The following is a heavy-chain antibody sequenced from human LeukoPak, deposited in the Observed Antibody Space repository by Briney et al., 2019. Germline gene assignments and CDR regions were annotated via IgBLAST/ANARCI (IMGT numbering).Heavy chain of an antibody. CDR1: GFTVSGNY. CDR2: IYSGGST. D-gene: IGHD5-12*01. CDR3: AREHSGYDYGFDY. Sequence: GGSLRLSCAASGFTVSGNYMSWVRQAPGKGLEWVSVIYSGGSTYYADSVKGRFTISRDNSKNTLYLQMNSLRAEDTAVYYCAREHSGYDYGFDYWGQGTLVTVSS. V-gene: IGHV3-66*01. J-gene: IGHJ4*02.